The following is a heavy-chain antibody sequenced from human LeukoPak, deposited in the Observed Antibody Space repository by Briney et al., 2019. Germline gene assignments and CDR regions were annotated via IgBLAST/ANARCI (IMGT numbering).Heavy chain of an antibody. V-gene: IGHV3-21*04. CDR3: ARGKYSFDY. Sequence: GALRLSCAASGFTFNTFNMNWVRQAPGKGLEWVSSITSGGDYIYYADSVKGRFTLSRDNAKNSLSLEMNSLRAEDTAVYYCARGKYSFDYWGQGTLVTVSS. CDR2: ITSGGDYI. CDR1: GFTFNTFN. J-gene: IGHJ4*02.